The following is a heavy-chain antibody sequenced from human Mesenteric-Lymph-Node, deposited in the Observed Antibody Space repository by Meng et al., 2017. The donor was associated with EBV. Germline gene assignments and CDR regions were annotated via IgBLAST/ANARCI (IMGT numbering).Heavy chain of an antibody. CDR3: ARVSLIWGGATL. V-gene: IGHV4-34*01. D-gene: IGHD3-16*01. CDR1: GGSFSGYY. Sequence: VQLQQWGAGLLKPSETLSLTCAVYGGSFSGYYWSWIRQPPGKGLEWIGEINHSGSTNYNPSLKSRVTISVDTSKNQFSLKLGSVTAADTAVYYCARVSLIWGGATLWGQGTLVTVSS. J-gene: IGHJ4*02. CDR2: INHSGST.